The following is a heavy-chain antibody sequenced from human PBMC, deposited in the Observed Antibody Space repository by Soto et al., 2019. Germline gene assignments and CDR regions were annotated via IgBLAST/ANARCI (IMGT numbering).Heavy chain of an antibody. D-gene: IGHD2-2*01. V-gene: IGHV3-21*01. CDR3: ARDHIVVVPADIAPPYSYYYGMDV. Sequence: EVQLVESGGGLVKPGGSLRLSCAASGFTFSSYSMNWVRQAPGKGLEWVSSISSSSSYIYYADSVKGRFTISRDNAKNSLYLQMNSLRAEDTAVYYCARDHIVVVPADIAPPYSYYYGMDVWGQGTTVTVSS. CDR1: GFTFSSYS. J-gene: IGHJ6*02. CDR2: ISSSSSYI.